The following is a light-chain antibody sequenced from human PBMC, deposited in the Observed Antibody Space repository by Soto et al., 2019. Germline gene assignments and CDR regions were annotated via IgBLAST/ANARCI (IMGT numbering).Light chain of an antibody. Sequence: EIVMTQSPATLSVSPGERATLSCRASQSVSSNLAWYQQKPGQAPMLLIYGASTRATGIPARFSGSGSGTEFTLTISSLQSEDFAVYYCQQYNNWPPLTFGGGTKVDIK. CDR3: QQYNNWPPLT. CDR2: GAS. V-gene: IGKV3-15*01. J-gene: IGKJ4*01. CDR1: QSVSSN.